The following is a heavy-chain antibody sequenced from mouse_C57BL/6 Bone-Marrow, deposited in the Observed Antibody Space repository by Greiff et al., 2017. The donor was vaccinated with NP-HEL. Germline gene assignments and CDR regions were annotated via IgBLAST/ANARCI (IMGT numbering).Heavy chain of an antibody. CDR3: TRAPSTVVAYYAMDY. J-gene: IGHJ4*01. V-gene: IGHV5-9-1*02. CDR2: ISSGGDYI. CDR1: GFTFSSYA. Sequence: EVKLVESGEGLVKPGGSLKLSCAASGFTFSSYAMSWVRQTPEKRLEWVAYISSGGDYIYYADTVKGRLTISRDNARNTLYLQMSSLKSEDTAMYYCTRAPSTVVAYYAMDYWGQGTSVTVSS. D-gene: IGHD1-1*01.